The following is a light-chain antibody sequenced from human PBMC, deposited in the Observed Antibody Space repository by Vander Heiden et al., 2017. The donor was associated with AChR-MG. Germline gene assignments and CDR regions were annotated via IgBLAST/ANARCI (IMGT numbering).Light chain of an antibody. V-gene: IGLV3-21*02. Sequence: SYGLTQPPSESVAPGQTARISCGGNNIGSECVHGYQQKPGQAPVLVVYDGSFRPSGIPERFSGSNSGQTATLTISRVEAGDEADYYCQVCDSRSVRVVFGGGTKLTVL. J-gene: IGLJ2*01. CDR2: DGS. CDR1: NIGSEC. CDR3: QVCDSRSVRVV.